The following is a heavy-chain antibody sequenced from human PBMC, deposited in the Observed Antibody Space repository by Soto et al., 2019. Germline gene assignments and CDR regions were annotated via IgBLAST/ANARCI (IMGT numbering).Heavy chain of an antibody. V-gene: IGHV4-39*07. CDR3: ARAGRFLEWSIITFDY. CDR1: GGSISGSRYY. J-gene: IGHJ4*02. CDR2: MSHSGAT. D-gene: IGHD3-3*01. Sequence: TLSLTCSVSGGSISGSRYYWGWVRQPPVKGLEWIGSMSHSGATYYNPSLNSRVTISVETSKNQFSLKLSSVTAADTAVYYCARAGRFLEWSIITFDYWGQGTLVTVSS.